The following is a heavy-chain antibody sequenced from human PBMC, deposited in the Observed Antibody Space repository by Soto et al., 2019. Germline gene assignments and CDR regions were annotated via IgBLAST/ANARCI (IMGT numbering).Heavy chain of an antibody. D-gene: IGHD3-3*01. CDR1: GFTFSSYG. V-gene: IGHV3-33*01. J-gene: IGHJ4*02. CDR2: IWYDGSNK. CDR3: ARAPYYDFWSGYDY. Sequence: QVPLVESGGGVVQPGRSLRLSCAASGFTFSSYGMHWVRQAPGKGLEWVAVIWYDGSNKYYADSVKGRFTISRDNSKNTLYLQMNSLRAEDTAVYYCARAPYYDFWSGYDYWGQGTLVTVSS.